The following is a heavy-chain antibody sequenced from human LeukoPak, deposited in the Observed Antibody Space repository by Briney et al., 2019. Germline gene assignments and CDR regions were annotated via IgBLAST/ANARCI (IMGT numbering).Heavy chain of an antibody. Sequence: PSQTLSLTCTVSGDSISSGVYYWSWIRQPPGKGLEWIGSIHHSGSTYYTPSLKSRVTISVDTSKNQFSLKLSSVTAADTAVYYCARVVATTSSFDPWGQGTLVTVSS. CDR3: ARVVATTSSFDP. CDR1: GDSISSGVYY. CDR2: IHHSGST. J-gene: IGHJ5*02. V-gene: IGHV4-30-2*01. D-gene: IGHD2-15*01.